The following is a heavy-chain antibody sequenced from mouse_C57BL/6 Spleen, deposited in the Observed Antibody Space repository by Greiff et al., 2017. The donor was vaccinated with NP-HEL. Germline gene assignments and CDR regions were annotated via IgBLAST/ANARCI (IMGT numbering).Heavy chain of an antibody. CDR3: ARSPLYYGSSHWYFDV. J-gene: IGHJ1*03. CDR1: GYSITSDY. Sequence: EVMLVESGPGLAKPSQTLSLTCSVTGYSITSDYWNWIRKFPGNKLEYMGYISYSGSTYYNPSLKSRISITRDTSKNQYYLQLNSVTTEDTATYYCARSPLYYGSSHWYFDVWGTGTTVTVSS. V-gene: IGHV3-8*01. D-gene: IGHD1-1*01. CDR2: ISYSGST.